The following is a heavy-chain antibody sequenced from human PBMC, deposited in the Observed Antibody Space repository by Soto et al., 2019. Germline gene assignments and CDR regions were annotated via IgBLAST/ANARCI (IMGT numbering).Heavy chain of an antibody. D-gene: IGHD2-2*01. J-gene: IGHJ4*02. CDR3: ATWITTSCFAGRRFDY. Sequence: VPGKGLEWMASFDPEDGETLYAQNFQGRVTMTEDTSSGTAYMDLSSLGSDDTAVYFCATWITTSCFAGRRFDYWGQGTLLTVSS. V-gene: IGHV1-24*01. CDR2: FDPEDGET.